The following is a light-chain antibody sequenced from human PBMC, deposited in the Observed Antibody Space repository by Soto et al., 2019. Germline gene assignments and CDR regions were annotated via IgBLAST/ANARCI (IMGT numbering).Light chain of an antibody. CDR2: KNN. Sequence: QSVLTQPPSASGTPGQRVTISCSGSSSNIGTNYVYWYQQLPGTAPKLLIYKNNQRPSGVPDRFSGSTFGTSASLAISGLRSEDEADYYCVAWAGSLSASWVFGGGTKVTVL. CDR3: VAWAGSLSASWV. J-gene: IGLJ3*02. V-gene: IGLV1-47*01. CDR1: SSNIGTNY.